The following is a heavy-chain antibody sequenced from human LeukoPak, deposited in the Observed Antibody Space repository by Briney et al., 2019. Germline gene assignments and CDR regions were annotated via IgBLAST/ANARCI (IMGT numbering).Heavy chain of an antibody. CDR1: GGTFSSYA. CDR3: ARVFYPEMATGYYFDY. V-gene: IGHV1-69*04. CDR2: IIPILGIA. J-gene: IGHJ4*02. Sequence: GASVEVSCKASGGTFSSYAISWVRQAPGQGLEWMGRIIPILGIANYAQKFQGRVTIAADKSTSTAYMELSSLRSEDTAVYYCARVFYPEMATGYYFDYWGQGTLVTVSS. D-gene: IGHD5-24*01.